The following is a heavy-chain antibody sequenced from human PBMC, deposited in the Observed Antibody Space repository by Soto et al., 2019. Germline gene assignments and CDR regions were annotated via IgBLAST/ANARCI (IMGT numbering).Heavy chain of an antibody. CDR3: ARELRFGEDYYGMDV. Sequence: QVQLQESGPGLVKPSQTLSLTCTVSGGSISSGGYYWSWIRQHPGKGLEWIGYIYYSGSTYYNPSLRSRVTISVDTSKNQFSLKLSSVTAADTAVYYCARELRFGEDYYGMDVWGQGTTVTVSS. CDR1: GGSISSGGYY. D-gene: IGHD3-10*01. J-gene: IGHJ6*02. CDR2: IYYSGST. V-gene: IGHV4-31*03.